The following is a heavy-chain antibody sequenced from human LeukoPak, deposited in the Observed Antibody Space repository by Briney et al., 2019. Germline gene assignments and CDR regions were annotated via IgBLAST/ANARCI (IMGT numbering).Heavy chain of an antibody. CDR3: ARGAGSSWYYFDY. CDR1: GFTFSSYA. D-gene: IGHD6-13*01. J-gene: IGHJ4*02. Sequence: PGGSLRLSCAASGFTFSSYAMSWIRQPAGKGLEWIGRIYTSGSTNFNPSLESRVTMSVDTSKSQFSLKLSSVTAADTAVYYCARGAGSSWYYFDYWGQGALVTVSS. CDR2: IYTSGST. V-gene: IGHV4-4*07.